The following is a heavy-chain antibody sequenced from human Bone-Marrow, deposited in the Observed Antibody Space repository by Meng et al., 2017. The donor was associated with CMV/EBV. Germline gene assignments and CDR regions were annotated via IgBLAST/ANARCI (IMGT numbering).Heavy chain of an antibody. J-gene: IGHJ5*02. CDR2: ISYDGSNK. CDR1: GFTFSSYS. Sequence: GESLKISCAASGFTFSSYSMNWVRQAPGKGLEWVAVISYDGSNKYYADSVKGRFTISRDNSKNTLYLQMNSLRAEDTAVYYCARGVGSSSRRFDPWGQGTLVTVSS. D-gene: IGHD6-6*01. CDR3: ARGVGSSSRRFDP. V-gene: IGHV3-30*03.